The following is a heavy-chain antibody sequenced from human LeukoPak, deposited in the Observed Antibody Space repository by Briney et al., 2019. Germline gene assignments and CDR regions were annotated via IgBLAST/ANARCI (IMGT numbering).Heavy chain of an antibody. CDR3: ARVRGSSCSSASCYSNPYYYYYYYMDV. D-gene: IGHD2-2*01. CDR2: IYISGST. CDR1: GGSISSGGYY. J-gene: IGHJ6*03. V-gene: IGHV4-61*02. Sequence: SETLSLTCTVSGGSISSGGYYWSWIRQPAGKGLEWIGRIYISGSTSYSPSLKSRVTMSVDTSKNQFSLNLSSVTAADTAVYYCARVRGSSCSSASCYSNPYYYYYYYMDVWGKGTTVTVSS.